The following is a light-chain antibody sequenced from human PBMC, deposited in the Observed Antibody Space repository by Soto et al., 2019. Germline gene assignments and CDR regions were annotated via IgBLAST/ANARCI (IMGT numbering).Light chain of an antibody. CDR1: QSISNW. CDR2: DAS. J-gene: IGKJ1*01. Sequence: DIQMTQSPSTLSASVGDRVTITCRASQSISNWLAWYQQKPGKSPKLLIYDASSLESGVPSRFSGRGSGTEFTLTINSLQPDDFATYYCHQYKSHSPTFGQGTRVEIK. CDR3: HQYKSHSPT. V-gene: IGKV1-5*01.